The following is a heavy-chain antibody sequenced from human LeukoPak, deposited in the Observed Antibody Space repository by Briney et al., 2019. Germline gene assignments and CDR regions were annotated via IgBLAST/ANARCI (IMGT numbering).Heavy chain of an antibody. Sequence: KPSETLSLTCSVSGGSVTTGTYHWAWIRQPPGKGLEWIGSVYFDGGTHYNRSLQSRVAISVDTSKNQYSLRLSSVTAADTAVYYCARDHYYDGRGRFDPWGQGTLVTVSS. CDR1: GGSVTTGTYH. CDR3: ARDHYYDGRGRFDP. CDR2: VYFDGGT. J-gene: IGHJ5*02. V-gene: IGHV4-39*07. D-gene: IGHD3-16*01.